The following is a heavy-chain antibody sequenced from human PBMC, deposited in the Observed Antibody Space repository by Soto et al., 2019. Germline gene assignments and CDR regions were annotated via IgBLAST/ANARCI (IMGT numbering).Heavy chain of an antibody. D-gene: IGHD3-9*01. CDR1: GFTFTSSA. V-gene: IGHV1-58*01. Sequence: SVKVSCKASGFTFTSSAVQWVRQARGQRLEWIGWIVVGSGNTNYAQKFQERVTITRDMSTSTAYMELSSLRSEDTAVYYCAAPKYYDILTGYPRSYYYYGMDVWGQGTTVTVSS. J-gene: IGHJ6*02. CDR2: IVVGSGNT. CDR3: AAPKYYDILTGYPRSYYYYGMDV.